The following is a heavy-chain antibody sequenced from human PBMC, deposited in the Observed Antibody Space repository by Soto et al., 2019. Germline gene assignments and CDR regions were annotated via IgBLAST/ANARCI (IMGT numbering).Heavy chain of an antibody. CDR2: ISGSGTGA. J-gene: IGHJ2*01. V-gene: IGHV3-23*01. CDR1: GFTFRSYA. D-gene: IGHD7-27*01. Sequence: GGSLRLSCGASGFTFRSYAMGWVRQGPGKGLEWIASISGSGTGAYYADSVKGRFTISRDNSKNTLYLQMDSLSADDTAVYFCAKKGSPSGDHSNWYFDLWGRGTLVTVSS. CDR3: AKKGSPSGDHSNWYFDL.